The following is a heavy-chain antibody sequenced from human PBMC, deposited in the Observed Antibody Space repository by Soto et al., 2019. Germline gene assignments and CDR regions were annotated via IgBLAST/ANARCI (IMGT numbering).Heavy chain of an antibody. D-gene: IGHD3-10*01. J-gene: IGHJ4*02. CDR2: ISYDGSNK. V-gene: IGHV3-30*18. CDR3: AKLYGSGSYYTG. CDR1: GFTFSSYG. Sequence: QVQLVESGGGVVQPGRSLRLSCAASGFTFSSYGVHWVRQAPGKGLEWVAVISYDGSNKYYADSVKGRFTISRDNSKNTLYLQMNSLRAEDTAVYYCAKLYGSGSYYTGWGQGTLVTVSS.